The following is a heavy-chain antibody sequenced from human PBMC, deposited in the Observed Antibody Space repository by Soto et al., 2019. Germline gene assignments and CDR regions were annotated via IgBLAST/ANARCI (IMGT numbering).Heavy chain of an antibody. CDR1: GYTFTSYY. CDR3: AREGYYYDSSGYYRDLNWFDP. CDR2: INPSGGST. D-gene: IGHD3-22*01. V-gene: IGHV1-46*01. J-gene: IGHJ5*02. Sequence: ASVKVSCKASGYTFTSYYMHWVRQAPGQGLEWMGIINPSGGSTSYARKFQGRVTMTRDTSTSTVYMELSSLRSEDTAVYYCAREGYYYDSSGYYRDLNWFDPWGQGTLVTVSS.